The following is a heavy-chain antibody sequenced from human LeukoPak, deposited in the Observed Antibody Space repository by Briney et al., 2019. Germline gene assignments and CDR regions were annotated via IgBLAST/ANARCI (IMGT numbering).Heavy chain of an antibody. Sequence: GGSLRLSCAASGFTFDEYGMSWVRQAPGKGLEWVSYISSSGSTIYYADSVKGRFTISRDNAKNSLYLQMNSLRAEDTAVYYCAELGITMIGGVWGKGTTVTISS. D-gene: IGHD3-10*02. J-gene: IGHJ6*04. V-gene: IGHV3-48*03. CDR3: AELGITMIGGV. CDR2: ISSSGSTI. CDR1: GFTFDEYG.